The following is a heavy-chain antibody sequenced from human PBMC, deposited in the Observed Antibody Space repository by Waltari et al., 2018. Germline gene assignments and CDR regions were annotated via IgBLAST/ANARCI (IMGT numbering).Heavy chain of an antibody. CDR1: GFTFSSYG. V-gene: IGHV3-30*02. D-gene: IGHD1-26*01. CDR2: ILSDGSNK. CDR3: AKDRRIVGVPGGGFDP. Sequence: QVQLVESGGGVVQPGGSLRLSCAASGFTFSSYGMHWVRQAQGKGLEWVAFILSDGSNKFYAASVKGRFTISRDNSKNTLYLQVNSLRAEDTAVYYCAKDRRIVGVPGGGFDPWGQGTLVTVSS. J-gene: IGHJ5*02.